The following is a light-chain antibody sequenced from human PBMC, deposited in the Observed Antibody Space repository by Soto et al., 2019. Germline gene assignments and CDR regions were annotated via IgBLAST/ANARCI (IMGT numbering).Light chain of an antibody. CDR2: DAS. J-gene: IGKJ1*01. V-gene: IGKV3-11*01. CDR1: QSVKTF. CDR3: HQRQSWPRT. Sequence: EIVLTQSPATLSLSPGERATLSCRASQSVKTFLVWYQQRPGQAPRLLIHDASLRAAGIPARFSASGSGTDFTLTISDVQPEDFALYYCHQRQSWPRTFGQGTKVDIK.